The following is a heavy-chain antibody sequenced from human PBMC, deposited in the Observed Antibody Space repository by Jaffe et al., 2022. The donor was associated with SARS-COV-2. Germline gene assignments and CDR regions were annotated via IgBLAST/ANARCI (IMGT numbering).Heavy chain of an antibody. J-gene: IGHJ6*02. CDR1: GFTLSIYG. V-gene: IGHV3-30*03. Sequence: QVQLVESGGGVVQPGRSLRLSCAASGFTLSIYGIHWVRQAPGKGLEWVAVISHDGSNKYYAESVKGRFTISRDNSKNTLYLQMNSLRAEDTGVYYCARPPATAKRHLYYYYGMDVWGQGTTVTVSS. CDR3: ARPPATAKRHLYYYYGMDV. D-gene: IGHD2-21*02. CDR2: ISHDGSNK.